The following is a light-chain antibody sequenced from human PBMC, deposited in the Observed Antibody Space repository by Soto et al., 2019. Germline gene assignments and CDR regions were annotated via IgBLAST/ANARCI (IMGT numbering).Light chain of an antibody. CDR2: EVS. CDR3: NSYTSSSTLV. V-gene: IGLV2-14*01. Sequence: QSALTQPASVSGSPGQSITISCTGNSSDVGGYNYVSWYQQHPGKAPKLMIYEVSNRPSGVSNRFSGSKSGNTASLTISGLQAEDEADYYCNSYTSSSTLVFGGGTKVTVL. CDR1: SSDVGGYNY. J-gene: IGLJ3*02.